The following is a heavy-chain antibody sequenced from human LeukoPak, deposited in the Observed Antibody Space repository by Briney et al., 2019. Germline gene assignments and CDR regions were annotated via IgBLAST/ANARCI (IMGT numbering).Heavy chain of an antibody. Sequence: SETLSLTCTVSGDSISSYFWSWIRQPAGKGLELIGRMYTSGNTIYNPSLKSRVSMSVDTSKNQLSLKVRSVTAADTAVYYCARDSGYDLGWGQGTRVTVS. V-gene: IGHV4-4*07. CDR2: MYTSGNT. CDR1: GDSISSYF. J-gene: IGHJ4*02. CDR3: ARDSGYDLG. D-gene: IGHD5-12*01.